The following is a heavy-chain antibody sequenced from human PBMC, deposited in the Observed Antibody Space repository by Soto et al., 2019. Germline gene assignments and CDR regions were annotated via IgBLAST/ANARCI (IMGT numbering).Heavy chain of an antibody. V-gene: IGHV3-30*09. J-gene: IGHJ3*02. CDR2: ISYDGSNK. CDR1: GFTFSSYA. CDR3: ARSYYDSSGSKGHAFDI. D-gene: IGHD3-22*01. Sequence: LRLSCAASGFTFSSYAMHWVRQAPGKGLEWVAVISYDGSNKYYADSVKGRFAISRDNSKNTLYLQMNSLRAEDTAVYYCARSYYDSSGSKGHAFDIWGQGTMVTVSS.